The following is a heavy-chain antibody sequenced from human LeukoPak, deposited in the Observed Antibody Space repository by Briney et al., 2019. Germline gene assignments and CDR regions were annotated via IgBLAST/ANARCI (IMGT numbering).Heavy chain of an antibody. D-gene: IGHD4-23*01. J-gene: IGHJ4*02. Sequence: SETLSLTCTVSGGSVSSGSYYWSWIRQPPGKGLEWIGEINHSGSTNYNPSLKSRVTISVDTSKNQFSLKLSSVTAADTAVYYCARTRDYGGNSLDFDYWGQGTLVTVSS. V-gene: IGHV4-39*07. CDR1: GGSVSSGSYY. CDR2: INHSGST. CDR3: ARTRDYGGNSLDFDY.